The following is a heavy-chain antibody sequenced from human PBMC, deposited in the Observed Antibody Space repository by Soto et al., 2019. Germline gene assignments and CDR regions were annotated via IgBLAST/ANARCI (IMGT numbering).Heavy chain of an antibody. CDR2: TRNKANSYTT. CDR3: ARVITYYYYGMDV. V-gene: IGHV3-72*01. CDR1: GFTFSDHY. D-gene: IGHD3-16*01. Sequence: LRLSCAASGFTFSDHYMDWVRQAPGKGLEWVGRTRNKANSYTTEYAASVKGRFTISRDDSKNSLYLQMNSLKTEDTAVYYCARVITYYYYGMDVWGQGTTVTVSS. J-gene: IGHJ6*02.